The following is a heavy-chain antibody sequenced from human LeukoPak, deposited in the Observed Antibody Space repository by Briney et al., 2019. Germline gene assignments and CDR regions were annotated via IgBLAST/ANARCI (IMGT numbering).Heavy chain of an antibody. V-gene: IGHV3-21*04. J-gene: IGHJ4*02. CDR3: ARAGSSTWYSTIVY. D-gene: IGHD6-13*01. CDR1: GFTFSSYS. CDR2: ISSSSSYI. Sequence: PGGSLRLSCAASGFTFSSYSMNWVRQAPGKGLEWVSSISSSSSYIYYADSVKGRFTISRDNAKNSLYLQMNSLRAEDTAVYYCARAGSSTWYSTIVYWGQGTLVTVSS.